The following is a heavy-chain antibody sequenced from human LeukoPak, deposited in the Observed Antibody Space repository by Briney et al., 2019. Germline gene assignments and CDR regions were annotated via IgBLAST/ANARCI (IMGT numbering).Heavy chain of an antibody. CDR1: GYTFTSYG. V-gene: IGHV1-18*01. Sequence: VASVKVSCKASGYTFTSYGISWVRQAPGQGLEWMGWISAYNGNTDYAQKLQGRVTMTTDTSTSTAYMELRSLRSDDTAVYYCARVGPLYGSGIRSFYYYYYMDVWGKGTTVTVSS. J-gene: IGHJ6*03. D-gene: IGHD3-10*01. CDR2: ISAYNGNT. CDR3: ARVGPLYGSGIRSFYYYYYMDV.